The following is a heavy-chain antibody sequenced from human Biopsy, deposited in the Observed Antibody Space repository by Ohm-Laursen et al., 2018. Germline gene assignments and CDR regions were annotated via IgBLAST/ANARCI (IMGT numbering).Heavy chain of an antibody. J-gene: IGHJ4*02. CDR2: ISSSSNFI. CDR3: ARAYPPPGRRLVVVADDFDC. D-gene: IGHD2-15*01. CDR1: GLTFSRYG. Sequence: SLRLSCAASGLTFSRYGMHWVRQAPGKGLEWVSSISSSSNFIYYGDSVKGRFTISRDNAKNSLYLQMNSLRAEDTAVYYCARAYPPPGRRLVVVADDFDCWGQGTRVTVSS. V-gene: IGHV3-21*01.